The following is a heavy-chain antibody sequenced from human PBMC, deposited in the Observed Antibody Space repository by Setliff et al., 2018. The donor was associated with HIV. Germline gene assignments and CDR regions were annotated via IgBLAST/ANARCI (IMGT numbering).Heavy chain of an antibody. Sequence: GGSLRLSCAASGFTFSSYWVHWVRQTPGKGLMWVSRINTDGSDTSYADSVKGRFTISRDNSKNTLYLQMNSLRVEDTALYYCAKDDGSYWGNYFDSWGQGTLVTVSS. CDR3: AKDDGSYWGNYFDS. D-gene: IGHD1-26*01. CDR2: INTDGSDT. V-gene: IGHV3-74*01. CDR1: GFTFSSYW. J-gene: IGHJ4*02.